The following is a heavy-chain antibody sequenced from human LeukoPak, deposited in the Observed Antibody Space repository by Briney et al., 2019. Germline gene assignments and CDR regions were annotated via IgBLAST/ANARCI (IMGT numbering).Heavy chain of an antibody. CDR3: ARVRHSYGKGGFDY. Sequence: PGGSLRLSCAASGFTFSSYWMSWVRQAPGKGLEWVANIKQDGSEKYYVDSVKGRFTISRDNAKNSLYLQMNSLRAEDTAVYYCARVRHSYGKGGFDYWGQGTLVTVSS. D-gene: IGHD5-18*01. V-gene: IGHV3-7*01. CDR2: IKQDGSEK. J-gene: IGHJ4*02. CDR1: GFTFSSYW.